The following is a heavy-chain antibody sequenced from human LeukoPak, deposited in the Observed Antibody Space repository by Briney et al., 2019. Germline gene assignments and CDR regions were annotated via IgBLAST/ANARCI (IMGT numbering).Heavy chain of an antibody. CDR1: GLTVSSNY. CDR2: IYSGGST. D-gene: IGHD6-6*01. Sequence: GGSLILSCAASGLTVSSNYMSWVRQAPGKGLEWVSVIYSGGSTYYADSVKGRFTISRDNSKNTLYLQMNSLRAEDTAVYYCARERVENQQLVGGNYWGQGTLVTVSS. V-gene: IGHV3-66*01. J-gene: IGHJ4*02. CDR3: ARERVENQQLVGGNY.